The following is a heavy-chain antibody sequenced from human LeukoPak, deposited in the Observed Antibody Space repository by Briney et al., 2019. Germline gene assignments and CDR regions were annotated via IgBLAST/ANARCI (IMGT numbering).Heavy chain of an antibody. Sequence: GGSLRLSCAASGFTFSSYGMSSVRQAAGKGLEWVSAVSSSGRTTYYAESVKGRFTISRDNSKNTLSLQMNSLRAEDTAIYYCAKNGDRGAYCSGGSCYPYYYYYMDVWGKGTTVTISS. J-gene: IGHJ6*03. V-gene: IGHV3-23*01. CDR2: VSSSGRTT. D-gene: IGHD2-15*01. CDR3: AKNGDRGAYCSGGSCYPYYYYYMDV. CDR1: GFTFSSYG.